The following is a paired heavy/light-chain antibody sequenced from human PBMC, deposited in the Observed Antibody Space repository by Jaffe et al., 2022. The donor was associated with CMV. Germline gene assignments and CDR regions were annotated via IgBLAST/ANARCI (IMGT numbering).Heavy chain of an antibody. J-gene: IGHJ4*02. CDR2: IKSKTEGGTT. D-gene: IGHD1-26*01. Sequence: EVQLVESGGGLVQPGGSLRLSCVVSGFTFSNTWMSWVRQAPGKGLEWVGRIKSKTEGGTTDYAAPVKGRFTISRDDSENTLYLQMNSLKAEDTALYYCNTDLRWESTLFDYWGQGTLVTVSS. CDR3: NTDLRWESTLFDY. V-gene: IGHV3-15*01. CDR1: GFTFSNTW.
Light chain of an antibody. Sequence: DIVMTQSPDSLAVSLGERATINCKSSQSILYTPNNKNYLAWYQQKPGQPPKLLIYWASTRESGVPDRFSGSGSGTDFTLTISSLQAEDVAAYYCHQYYSTPRTFGQGTKVEIK. J-gene: IGKJ1*01. CDR3: HQYYSTPRT. CDR2: WAS. CDR1: QSILYTPNNKNY. V-gene: IGKV4-1*01.